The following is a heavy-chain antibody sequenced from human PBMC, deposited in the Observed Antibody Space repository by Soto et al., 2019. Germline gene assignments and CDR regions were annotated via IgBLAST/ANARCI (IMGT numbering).Heavy chain of an antibody. V-gene: IGHV4-31*03. CDR2: IYYSGST. Sequence: QVQLQESGPGLVKPSQTLSLTCTVSGVSSSSGGYYWSWIRQHPGKGLEWIGYIYYSGSTYYNPSRKSRVTISADTSKNQFSLKLSSVTAADTAVYYCARDRGSSSTANYYYYYGMDVWGQGTTVTVSS. CDR3: ARDRGSSSTANYYYYYGMDV. J-gene: IGHJ6*02. D-gene: IGHD6-6*01. CDR1: GVSSSSGGYY.